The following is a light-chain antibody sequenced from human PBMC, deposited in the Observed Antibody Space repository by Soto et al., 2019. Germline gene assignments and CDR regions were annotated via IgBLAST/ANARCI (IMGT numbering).Light chain of an antibody. CDR2: DAS. CDR3: HNRDNWSYI. Sequence: EIVWTQSPANLSLSPGARATLSCRASERVRHYVAWYQQKHGQAPRLVIYDASTRATGIPARFSGSGSGTDYTLSISSVEADEFAVYKCHNRDNWSYIFGQGTKLEMK. CDR1: ERVRHY. J-gene: IGKJ2*01. V-gene: IGKV3-11*01.